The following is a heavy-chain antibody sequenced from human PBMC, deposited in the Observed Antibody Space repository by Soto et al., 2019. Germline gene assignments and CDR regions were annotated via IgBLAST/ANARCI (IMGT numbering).Heavy chain of an antibody. CDR3: AKSPYSTSWYYFDD. CDR1: GFTFSSYA. D-gene: IGHD6-13*01. CDR2: IINSGGST. V-gene: IGHV3-23*01. J-gene: IGHJ4*02. Sequence: GGSLRLSCAASGFTFSSYAMSWVRQAPGKGLEWVSAIINSGGSTYYADSVKGRFTISRDNSKNTLYLQVNSLRAEDTAVYYCAKSPYSTSWYYFDDWGQGTLVTVSS.